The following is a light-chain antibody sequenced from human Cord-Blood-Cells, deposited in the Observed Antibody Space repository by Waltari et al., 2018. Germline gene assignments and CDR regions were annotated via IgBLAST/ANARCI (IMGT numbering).Light chain of an antibody. CDR3: QQSYNTLHS. J-gene: IGKJ2*03. V-gene: IGKV1-39*01. Sequence: DIQMTQSPSSLSASVGDRVTITCRASQSISSYLNWYQQKPGKAPKLLIYAASSLQSGVPSRFRGSGSGTDFTLTISSLQPEDFATYYCQQSYNTLHSFGQGTKLEIK. CDR1: QSISSY. CDR2: AAS.